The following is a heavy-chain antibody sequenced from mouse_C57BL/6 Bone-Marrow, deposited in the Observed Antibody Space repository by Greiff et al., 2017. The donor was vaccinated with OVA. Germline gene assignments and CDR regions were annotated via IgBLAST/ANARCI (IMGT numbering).Heavy chain of an antibody. CDR2: IYPRSGNT. J-gene: IGHJ2*01. Sequence: QVHVKQSGAELARPGASVKLSCKASGYTFTSYGISWVKQRTGQGLEWIGEIYPRSGNTYYNEKFKGKATLTADKSSSTAYMELRSLTSEDSAVYFCARREAGTDYFDYWGQGTTLTVSS. V-gene: IGHV1-81*01. D-gene: IGHD4-1*01. CDR3: ARREAGTDYFDY. CDR1: GYTFTSYG.